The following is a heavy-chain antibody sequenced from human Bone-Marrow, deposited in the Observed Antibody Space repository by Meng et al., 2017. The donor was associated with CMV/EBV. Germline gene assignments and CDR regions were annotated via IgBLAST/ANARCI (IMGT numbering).Heavy chain of an antibody. V-gene: IGHV3-21*01. CDR3: ARDYYDISGYYYLATLEFDY. D-gene: IGHD3-22*01. CDR2: ISSSSSYI. CDR1: GFTFSSYS. Sequence: GGSLRLSCAASGFTFSSYSMNWVRQAPGKGLEWVSSISSSSSYIYYADSVKGRFTISRDNAKNSLYLQMNSLRAEDTAVYYCARDYYDISGYYYLATLEFDYWGQGPLVTVSS. J-gene: IGHJ4*02.